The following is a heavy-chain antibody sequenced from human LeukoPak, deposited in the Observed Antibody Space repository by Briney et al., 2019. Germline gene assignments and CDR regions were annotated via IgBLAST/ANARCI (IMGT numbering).Heavy chain of an antibody. D-gene: IGHD6-19*01. CDR2: ISHDGSVK. Sequence: GRSLRLSCAASGFTFNNYGIQWVRQTPGKGLEWVTVISHDGSVKHYADSVKGRFTISRDTSKNTVYLQMNSLRPKDTAVYYCAKEGTTYSSTWFDSWGQGTLVTVSS. V-gene: IGHV3-30*18. CDR1: GFTFNNYG. CDR3: AKEGTTYSSTWFDS. J-gene: IGHJ5*01.